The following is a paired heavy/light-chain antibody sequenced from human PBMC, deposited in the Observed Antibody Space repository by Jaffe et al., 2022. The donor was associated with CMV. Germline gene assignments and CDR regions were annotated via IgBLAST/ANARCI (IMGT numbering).Heavy chain of an antibody. CDR1: GFTFSSYE. D-gene: IGHD2-8*01. V-gene: IGHV3-48*03. Sequence: DVQLVESGGAVVQPGGSLRLSCAASGFTFSSYEMNWVRQAPGKGLEWVSNITSSGTDTHYLDSVKGRFTISRDNAKNVLFLHMNSLRAEDTAIYYCARGGFCTSAECQSAAYFQYWGQGTLVTVSS. CDR3: ARGGFCTSAECQSAAYFQY. J-gene: IGHJ1*01. CDR2: ITSSGTDT.
Light chain of an antibody. CDR2: AAS. CDR3: QQYSTYPWT. J-gene: IGKJ1*01. CDR1: QSIRSW. Sequence: DIQMTQSPSTLSASVGDRVTITCRASQSIRSWLAWYQQKPGKAPKLLLYAASTLEGGVPFRFSGSGSGTQFTLTISSLQPDDFATYYCQQYSTYPWTFGQGTKVEIK. V-gene: IGKV1-5*03.